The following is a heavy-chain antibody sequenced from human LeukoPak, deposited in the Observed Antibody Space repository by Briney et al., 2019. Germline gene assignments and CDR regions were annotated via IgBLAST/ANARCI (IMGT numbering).Heavy chain of an antibody. CDR2: ISYDGSNK. CDR1: GFTLSSYA. D-gene: IGHD1-26*01. J-gene: IGHJ4*02. V-gene: IGHV3-30-3*01. CDR3: ARPLGGSYFELDY. Sequence: GGSLRLSCAASGFTLSSYAMHWVRQAPGKGLEWVAVISYDGSNKYYADSVKGRFTISRDNSKNTLYLQMNSLRAEDTAVYYCARPLGGSYFELDYWGQGTLVTVSS.